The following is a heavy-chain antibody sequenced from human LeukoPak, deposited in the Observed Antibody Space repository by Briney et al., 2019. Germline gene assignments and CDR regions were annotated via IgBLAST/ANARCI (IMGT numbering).Heavy chain of an antibody. V-gene: IGHV3-53*01. CDR3: ARSNMVRGVIWY. J-gene: IGHJ4*02. D-gene: IGHD3-10*01. CDR2: IYSGGST. CDR1: GFTVSSNY. Sequence: GGFLRLSCAASGFTVSSNYMSWVRQAPGKGLEWVSVIYSGGSTYYADSVKGRFTISRDNSKNTLYLQMNSLRAEDTAVYYCARSNMVRGVIWYWGQGTLVTVSS.